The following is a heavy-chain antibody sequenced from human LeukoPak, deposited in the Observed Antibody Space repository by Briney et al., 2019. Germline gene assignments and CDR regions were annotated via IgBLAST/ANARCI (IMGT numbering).Heavy chain of an antibody. D-gene: IGHD6-6*01. V-gene: IGHV7-4-1*02. CDR2: INTNTGNP. CDR1: GYTFTTYS. Sequence: ASVKVSCKASGYTFTTYSMNWVRQAPGQGLEWMGYINTNTGNPTYAQAFTGRVVFSRYTSITTAYLELSSLQAEDTAVYYCTRDSSGGAFDPWGQGTLVTVSS. J-gene: IGHJ5*02. CDR3: TRDSSGGAFDP.